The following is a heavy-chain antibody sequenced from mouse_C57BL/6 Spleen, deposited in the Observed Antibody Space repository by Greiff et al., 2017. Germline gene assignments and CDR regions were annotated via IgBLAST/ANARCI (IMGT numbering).Heavy chain of an antibody. J-gene: IGHJ2*01. CDR3: AVDSSGYGLDY. D-gene: IGHD3-2*02. Sequence: VQLQQPGAELVKPGASVKLSCKASGYTFTSYWMHWVKQRPGQGLEWIGMIHPNSGSTNYNEKFKSKATLTVDKSSSTAYMQLSSLTSEDSAVYYCAVDSSGYGLDYWGQGTTLTVSS. V-gene: IGHV1-64*01. CDR2: IHPNSGST. CDR1: GYTFTSYW.